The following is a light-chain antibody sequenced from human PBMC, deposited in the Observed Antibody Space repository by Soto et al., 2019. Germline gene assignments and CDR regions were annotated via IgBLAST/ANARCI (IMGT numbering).Light chain of an antibody. CDR3: SSYSSSTVRF. CDR2: EVS. CDR1: SSDVGSYDF. Sequence: QPVLTQPASVSGSPGQSITMSCTGTSSDVGSYDFVSWYQQHPGKAPKLLIYEVSNRPSGVSARFSGSKSDNTASLTISGLQAADEADYFCSSYSSSTVRFFGSGTSSPS. J-gene: IGLJ1*01. V-gene: IGLV2-14*01.